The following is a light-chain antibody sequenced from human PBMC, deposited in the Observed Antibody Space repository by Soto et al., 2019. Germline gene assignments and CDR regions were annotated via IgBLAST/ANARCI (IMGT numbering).Light chain of an antibody. CDR1: SSDVGAYKY. CDR3: TSYVGNDIWV. V-gene: IGLV2-8*01. Sequence: QSALTQPPSASGSPGQSVTISCTGTSSDVGAYKYVSWYQQYPGKAPKLMIYEVTKRPSGVPDRFSGSKSGNTASLTVPGVQAEDEADYYCTSYVGNDIWVFGGGTKLTVL. CDR2: EVT. J-gene: IGLJ3*02.